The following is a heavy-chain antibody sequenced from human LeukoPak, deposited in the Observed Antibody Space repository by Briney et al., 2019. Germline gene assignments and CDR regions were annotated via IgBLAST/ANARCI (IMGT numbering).Heavy chain of an antibody. D-gene: IGHD3-22*01. J-gene: IGHJ4*02. CDR3: ARDRLDSSGYYYGY. CDR1: GGSISSYY. Sequence: SETLSLTCTVSGGSISSYYWSWIRQPPGKGLEWIGYIYYSGSTNYNPSLKSRVTISVDTSKNQFSLKLSSVTAADTAVYYCARDRLDSSGYYYGYWGQGTLVTVSS. CDR2: IYYSGST. V-gene: IGHV4-59*12.